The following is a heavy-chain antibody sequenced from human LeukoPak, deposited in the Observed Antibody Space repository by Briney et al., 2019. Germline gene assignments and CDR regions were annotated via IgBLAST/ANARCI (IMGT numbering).Heavy chain of an antibody. V-gene: IGHV4-38-2*02. CDR2: IYHSGST. Sequence: SETLSLTCTVSGYSISSGYYWGWIRQPPGKGLEWIGSIYHSGSTYYNPSLKSRVTISVDTSKNQFSLKLSSVTAADTAVYYCARGRGSGSYYNYRGYYYYMDVWGKGTTVTVSS. CDR1: GYSISSGYY. CDR3: ARGRGSGSYYNYRGYYYYMDV. J-gene: IGHJ6*03. D-gene: IGHD3-10*01.